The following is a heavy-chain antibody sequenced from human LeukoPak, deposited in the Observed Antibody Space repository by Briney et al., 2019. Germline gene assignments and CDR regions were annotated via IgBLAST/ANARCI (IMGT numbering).Heavy chain of an antibody. CDR2: ISGSGGST. CDR3: AKGGFGELLYAWYFDY. D-gene: IGHD3-10*01. J-gene: IGHJ4*02. CDR1: GFTLSSYG. V-gene: IGHV3-23*01. Sequence: GGSLRLSCAASGFTLSSYGMSWVRQAPGKGLEWVSAISGSGGSTYYADSVKGRFTISRDNSKNTLYLQMNSLRAEDTAVYYCAKGGFGELLYAWYFDYWGQGTLVTVSS.